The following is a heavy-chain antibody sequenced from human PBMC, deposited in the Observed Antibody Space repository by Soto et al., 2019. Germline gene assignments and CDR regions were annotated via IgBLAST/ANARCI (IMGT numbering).Heavy chain of an antibody. D-gene: IGHD1-7*01. CDR2: IYHSGST. CDR1: GGSVRDGSYY. J-gene: IGHJ5*02. V-gene: IGHV4-61*01. CDR3: AGYNWNYYFDP. Sequence: PSETLSLTCTVSGGSVRDGSYYWAWLRQPPGKGLEWIGHIYHSGSTIYNPSRKSRVTISIDTSKSQFSLNLNSMTAADTAVYYCAGYNWNYYFDPWGQGTLVTVSS.